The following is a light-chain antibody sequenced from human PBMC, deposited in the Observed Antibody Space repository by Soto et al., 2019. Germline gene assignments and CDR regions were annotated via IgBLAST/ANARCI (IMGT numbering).Light chain of an antibody. CDR1: SSDVGGYNY. V-gene: IGLV2-14*01. J-gene: IGLJ1*01. Sequence: QSALTQPASVSGSPGQSITISCTGTSSDVGGYNYVSWYQQHPGKAPKLMIYDVSNRPSGVSNRFSGSKSGNTASLTISGPQAEDGADYYCSSYTSSSLYVFGPGTKLTVL. CDR2: DVS. CDR3: SSYTSSSLYV.